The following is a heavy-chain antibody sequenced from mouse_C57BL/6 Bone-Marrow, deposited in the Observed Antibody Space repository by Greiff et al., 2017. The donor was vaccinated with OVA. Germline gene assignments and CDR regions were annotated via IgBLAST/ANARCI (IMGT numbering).Heavy chain of an antibody. CDR2: ISSGGSYT. CDR1: GFTFSSYG. D-gene: IGHD2-4*01. V-gene: IGHV5-6*01. J-gene: IGHJ3*01. CDR3: ARHERLRRDPWFAY. Sequence: EVQGVESGGDLVKPGGSLKLSCAASGFTFSSYGMSWVRQTPDKRLEWVATISSGGSYTYYPDSVKGRFTISRDNAKNTLYLQMSSLKSEDTAMYYCARHERLRRDPWFAYWGQGTLVTVSA.